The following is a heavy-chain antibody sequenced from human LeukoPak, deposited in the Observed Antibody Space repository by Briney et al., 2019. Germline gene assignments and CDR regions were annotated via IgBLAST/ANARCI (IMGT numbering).Heavy chain of an antibody. Sequence: GGSLRLSCAASGFTFSSYAMSWVRQAPGKGLEWVSAISGSGGSTYYADSVKGRFTISRDNSRNTLYLQMNSLRADDTAVYYCAKAHSGSFYSGIHWGQGTLVTVSS. CDR1: GFTFSSYA. D-gene: IGHD1-26*01. CDR2: ISGSGGST. V-gene: IGHV3-23*01. CDR3: AKAHSGSFYSGIH. J-gene: IGHJ4*02.